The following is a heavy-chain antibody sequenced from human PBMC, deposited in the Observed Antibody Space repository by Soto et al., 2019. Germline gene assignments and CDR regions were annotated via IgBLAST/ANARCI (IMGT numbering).Heavy chain of an antibody. CDR3: ARVSFKYDY. CDR2: VKEDGSEK. V-gene: IGHV3-7*01. J-gene: IGHJ4*02. Sequence: GGSLRLSCVASKFTFSNYWMTWVRQAPGKGLEWVANVKEDGSEKYYVDSVKGRFTISRDNAKNSLYLQMNSLRAEDTAVYFCARVSFKYDYWGQGTLVTVSS. CDR1: KFTFSNYW.